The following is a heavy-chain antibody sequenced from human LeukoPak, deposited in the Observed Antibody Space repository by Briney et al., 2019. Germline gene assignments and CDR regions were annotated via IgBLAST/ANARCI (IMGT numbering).Heavy chain of an antibody. J-gene: IGHJ3*02. CDR2: IIPIIGIA. D-gene: IGHD6-13*01. V-gene: IGHV1-69*10. CDR1: GCTFTRYA. CDR3: ARGGGSSSWVEYSIDI. Sequence: ASVKVSCKASGCTFTRYAISWVRQAPGQGLEWMGWIIPIIGIANYAQKFQGRVTITADKSTSTAYMELSSLRSEDTAVYYCARGGGSSSWVEYSIDIWGQGTTVTVSS.